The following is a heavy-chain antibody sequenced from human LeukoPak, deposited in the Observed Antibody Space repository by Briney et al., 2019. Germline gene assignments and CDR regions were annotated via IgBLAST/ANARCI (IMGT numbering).Heavy chain of an antibody. CDR2: IYSSGST. V-gene: IGHV4-61*10. Sequence: KSSETLSLTCTVSGGSISSGSYYWSWIRQPAGKGPEWIGRIYSSGSTNYNPSLKSRVTISVDTSKNQFSLKPSSVTAADTAVYYCARGIADKEGPSAEYFQHWGQGTLVTVSS. CDR1: GGSISSGSYY. D-gene: IGHD6-13*01. J-gene: IGHJ1*01. CDR3: ARGIADKEGPSAEYFQH.